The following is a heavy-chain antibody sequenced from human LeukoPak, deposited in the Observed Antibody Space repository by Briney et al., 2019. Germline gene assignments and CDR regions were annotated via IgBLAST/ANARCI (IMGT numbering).Heavy chain of an antibody. CDR3: ARWWSDSSSWYEWFDP. Sequence: GGSLRLSCAASGFTFSSHWMHWVRQAPGKGLVWVSRINSDGSSISYADSVKGRLTISRDNAKNTLYLQMNSLRAEDTAVYYCARWWSDSSSWYEWFDPWGQGTLVTVSS. D-gene: IGHD6-13*01. J-gene: IGHJ5*02. CDR2: INSDGSSI. V-gene: IGHV3-74*01. CDR1: GFTFSSHW.